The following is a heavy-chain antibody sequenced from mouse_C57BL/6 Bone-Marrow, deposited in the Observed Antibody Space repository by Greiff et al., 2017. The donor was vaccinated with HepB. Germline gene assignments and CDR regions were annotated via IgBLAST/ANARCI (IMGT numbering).Heavy chain of an antibody. CDR1: GYTFTDYY. J-gene: IGHJ1*03. CDR2: INPYNGGT. Sequence: EVQLQQSGPVLVKPGASVKMSCKASGYTFTDYYMNWVKQSHGKSLEWIGVINPYNGGTSYNQKFKGKATLTVDKSSSTAYMELNSLTSEDSAVYYCARGWPYWYFDVWGTGTTVTVSS. V-gene: IGHV1-19*01. CDR3: ARGWPYWYFDV. D-gene: IGHD2-3*01.